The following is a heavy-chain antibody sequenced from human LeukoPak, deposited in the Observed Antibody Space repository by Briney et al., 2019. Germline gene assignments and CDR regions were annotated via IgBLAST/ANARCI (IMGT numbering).Heavy chain of an antibody. CDR1: GYTLTELS. Sequence: ASVKVSCKVFGYTLTELSMHWVRQAPGKGLGWMGGFDPEDGETIYAQKLQGRVTMTEDTSTDTAYMELSSLRSEDTAVYYCATFERYHGAPDWGQGTLVTVSS. V-gene: IGHV1-24*01. CDR3: ATFERYHGAPD. D-gene: IGHD4-17*01. CDR2: FDPEDGET. J-gene: IGHJ4*02.